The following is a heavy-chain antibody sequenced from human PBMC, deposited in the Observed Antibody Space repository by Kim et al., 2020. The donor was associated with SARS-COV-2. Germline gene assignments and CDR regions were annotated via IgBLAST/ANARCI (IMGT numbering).Heavy chain of an antibody. Sequence: SVKVSCKVSGDYAINWVRQAPGQGLEWMGRIIPTLNIINYAQNFQGRVTITADKSTNTAYMEVSSLRAEDTAVYFCARDRGHCVSSTCYNSHSIWGQGTLVTVSS. J-gene: IGHJ4*02. CDR1: GDYA. CDR2: IIPTLNII. CDR3: ARDRGHCVSSTCYNSHSI. V-gene: IGHV1-69*04. D-gene: IGHD2-2*02.